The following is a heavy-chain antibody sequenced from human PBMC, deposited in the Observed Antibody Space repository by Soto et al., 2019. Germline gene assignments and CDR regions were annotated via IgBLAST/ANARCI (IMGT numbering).Heavy chain of an antibody. CDR3: AKEISPKAGKWYFDL. CDR2: VSYEGSVQ. J-gene: IGHJ2*01. V-gene: IGHV3-30*18. CDR1: GFSFNNYG. D-gene: IGHD6-19*01. Sequence: QVQLVESGGGVVQPGGSLRLSCAASGFSFNNYGMHWVRQAPGKGLEWVAVVSYEGSVQYYTDSAKGRFTISRDNSKNTPYLQMNRLRDDDTAVYHCAKEISPKAGKWYFDLWGRGTLVTVSS.